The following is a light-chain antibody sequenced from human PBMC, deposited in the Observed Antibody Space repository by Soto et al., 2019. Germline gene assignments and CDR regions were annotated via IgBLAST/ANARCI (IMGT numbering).Light chain of an antibody. CDR2: DVS. CDR1: SSDVGAYNY. J-gene: IGLJ3*02. Sequence: QSALTQPASASGSPGQSITISCTGTSSDVGAYNYVSWYQQHPGKAPKLMIYDVSNRPSGISNRFSGSKSGNTASLTISGLQAEDEADYYCSSYTTSTTLLFGGGTKLTVL. CDR3: SSYTTSTTLL. V-gene: IGLV2-14*01.